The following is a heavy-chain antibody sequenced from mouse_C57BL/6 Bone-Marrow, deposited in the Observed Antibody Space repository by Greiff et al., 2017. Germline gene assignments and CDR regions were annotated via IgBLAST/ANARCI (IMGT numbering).Heavy chain of an antibody. CDR1: GYTFTSYW. CDR3: AREEDDYDPFAY. V-gene: IGHV1-64*01. CDR2: INPNSGST. J-gene: IGHJ3*01. Sequence: QVQLQQPGAELVKPGASVKLSCKASGYTFTSYWMHWVKQRPGQGLEWIGMINPNSGSTNYNEKFKSKATLTVDKSSSTAYMQLSSLTSEDSAVYYCAREEDDYDPFAYWGQGTLVTVSA. D-gene: IGHD2-4*01.